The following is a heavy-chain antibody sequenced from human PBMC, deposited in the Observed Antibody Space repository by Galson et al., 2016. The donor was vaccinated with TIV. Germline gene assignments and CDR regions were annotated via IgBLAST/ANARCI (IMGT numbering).Heavy chain of an antibody. CDR3: ARRGGAGTHVVP. CDR1: GYKFTNYW. J-gene: IGHJ5*02. Sequence: QSGAEVKKPGESLRISCKGSGYKFTNYWIGWVRQMPGKGLEWMGKIDPSDSYINYSPSFQGHVTMSADKSISTAYLQWNSLKASDTAMYYCARRGGAGTHVVPWGQGALVIVSS. V-gene: IGHV5-10-1*01. D-gene: IGHD3-10*01. CDR2: IDPSDSYI.